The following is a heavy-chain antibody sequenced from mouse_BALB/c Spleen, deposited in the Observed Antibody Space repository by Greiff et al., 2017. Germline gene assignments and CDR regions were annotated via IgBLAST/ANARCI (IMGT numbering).Heavy chain of an antibody. CDR1: GFTFSSYY. Sequence: EVKVVESGGGLVKLGGSLKLSCAASGFTFSSYYMSWVRQTPEKRLELVAAINSNGGSTYYPDTVKGRFTISRDNAKNTLYLQMSSLKSEDTALYYCARRGYGSSYDYFDYWGQGTTLTVSS. CDR3: ARRGYGSSYDYFDY. V-gene: IGHV5-6-2*01. J-gene: IGHJ2*01. CDR2: INSNGGST. D-gene: IGHD1-1*01.